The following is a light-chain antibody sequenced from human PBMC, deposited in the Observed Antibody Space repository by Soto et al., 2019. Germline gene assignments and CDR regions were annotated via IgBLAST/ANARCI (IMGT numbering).Light chain of an antibody. V-gene: IGLV1-40*01. Sequence: QSVLTQPPSVSGAPGQRVTISCTGSSSNIGAGYDVHWYQQLPGTAPKLLIYGNSNRPSGVPDRFSGSKSGTSASLAITGLQAEDEADYYCAAWDDGLEDLLFGGGTKVTVL. CDR1: SSNIGAGYD. J-gene: IGLJ2*01. CDR2: GNS. CDR3: AAWDDGLEDLL.